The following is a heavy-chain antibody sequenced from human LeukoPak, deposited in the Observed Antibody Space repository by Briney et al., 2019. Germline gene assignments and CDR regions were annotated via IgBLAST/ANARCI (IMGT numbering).Heavy chain of an antibody. Sequence: GASVKVSCKTSGYTFNSYGISWVRQAPGQGLAWMGWINPYNGNTNYAQNLQGRVTMTTDTSTSTAYMELRSLRSDDTAVYYCARAHRTIFGVVPGNAFDIWGQGTMVTVSS. CDR2: INPYNGNT. CDR3: ARAHRTIFGVVPGNAFDI. J-gene: IGHJ3*02. CDR1: GYTFNSYG. D-gene: IGHD3-3*01. V-gene: IGHV1-18*01.